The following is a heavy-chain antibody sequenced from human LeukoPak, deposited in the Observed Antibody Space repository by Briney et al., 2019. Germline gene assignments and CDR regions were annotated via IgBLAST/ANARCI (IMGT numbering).Heavy chain of an antibody. CDR2: ISGSSYYI. V-gene: IGHV3-21*01. J-gene: IGHJ4*02. CDR1: GFTFSSYT. Sequence: GGSLRLSCVASGFTFSSYTINWVRQTPGKGLEWVSSISGSSYYIYYADSVRGRFTISRDNAENSVYLQMNSLRAEDAAVYYCARDPDHTRHQDTGTTDYWGQGTLVTVSS. D-gene: IGHD1-1*01. CDR3: ARDPDHTRHQDTGTTDY.